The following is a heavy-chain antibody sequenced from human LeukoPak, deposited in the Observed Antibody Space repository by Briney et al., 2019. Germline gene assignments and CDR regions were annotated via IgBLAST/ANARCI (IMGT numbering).Heavy chain of an antibody. Sequence: SETLSLTCAVYGGSFSAYYWSWIRQSPGKGLEWIGYIYYSGSTYYNPSLKSRVTISVDTSKNQFSLKLSSVTAADTAVYYCARGDDYGDYGGWFDPWGQGTLVTVSS. D-gene: IGHD4-17*01. CDR1: GGSFSAYY. CDR3: ARGDDYGDYGGWFDP. CDR2: IYYSGST. V-gene: IGHV4-30-4*08. J-gene: IGHJ5*02.